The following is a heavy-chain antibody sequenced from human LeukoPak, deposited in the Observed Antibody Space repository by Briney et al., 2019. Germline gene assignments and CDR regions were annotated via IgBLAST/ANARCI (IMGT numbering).Heavy chain of an antibody. D-gene: IGHD3-10*01. CDR3: ARGRLGSGSQYDAFDI. CDR1: GYTFSGYY. CDR2: INPNSGDT. Sequence: ASVKVSCKASGYTFSGYYMHWVRQAPGQGLEWMGWINPNSGDTNYAQKFQGRVTMTRDTSISTAYMELSRLRPDDTAVFYCARGRLGSGSQYDAFDIWGQGTMVTV. V-gene: IGHV1-2*02. J-gene: IGHJ3*02.